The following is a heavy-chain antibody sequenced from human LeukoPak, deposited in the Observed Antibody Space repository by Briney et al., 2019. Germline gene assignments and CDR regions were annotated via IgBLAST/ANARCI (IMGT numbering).Heavy chain of an antibody. CDR2: IIPIFGTA. J-gene: IGHJ6*03. V-gene: IGHV1-69*01. CDR3: ARSGYGGSYYGGYYYMDV. Sequence: SVKVSCKASGVTFSSYVISWVRQATGQGLEWMGGIIPIFGTANYAQKFQGRVTITADESTSTAYMELSSLRSEDTAVYYCARSGYGGSYYGGYYYMDVWGKGTTVTVSS. CDR1: GVTFSSYV. D-gene: IGHD1-26*01.